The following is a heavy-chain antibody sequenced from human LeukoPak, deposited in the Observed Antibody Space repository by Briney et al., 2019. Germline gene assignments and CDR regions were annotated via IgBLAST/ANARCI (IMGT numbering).Heavy chain of an antibody. J-gene: IGHJ3*02. V-gene: IGHV3-48*04. CDR3: ARGHIVATDDAFDI. CDR2: ISSSSSTI. Sequence: PGGSLRLSCAASGFTFSSYSMNWVRQAPGKGLEWVSYISSSSSTIYYADSVKGRFTISRDNAKNSLYLQMNSLRAEDTAVYYCARGHIVATDDAFDIWGQGTMVTVSS. CDR1: GFTFSSYS. D-gene: IGHD5-12*01.